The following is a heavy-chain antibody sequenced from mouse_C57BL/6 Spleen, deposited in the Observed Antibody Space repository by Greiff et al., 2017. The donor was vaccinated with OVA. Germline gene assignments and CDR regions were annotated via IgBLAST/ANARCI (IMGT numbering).Heavy chain of an antibody. Sequence: QVQLQQSGAELARPGASVKLSCKASGYTFTSYGISWVKQRTGQGLEWIGEIYPRRGNTYYNEKFKGKATLTADKASSTAYMELRSLTSEDSAVYFCARRILGLLDYWGQGTTLTVSS. J-gene: IGHJ2*01. V-gene: IGHV1-81*01. CDR3: ARRILGLLDY. CDR2: IYPRRGNT. CDR1: GYTFTSYG. D-gene: IGHD2-4*01.